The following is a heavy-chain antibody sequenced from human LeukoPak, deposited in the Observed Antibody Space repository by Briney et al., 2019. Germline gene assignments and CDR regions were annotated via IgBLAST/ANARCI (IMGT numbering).Heavy chain of an antibody. CDR1: GFTFSNCG. D-gene: IGHD2-2*03. CDR3: ARDGFCSSSSCYPLNWFDP. Sequence: GGSLRLSCAASGFTFSNCGMHWVRQAPGKGLEWVAVIWHDGSNKYYADSVKGRFTISRDNAKNKLYLQMNSLRAEDTAVYYCARDGFCSSSSCYPLNWFDPWGQGTLVTVSS. V-gene: IGHV3-33*01. CDR2: IWHDGSNK. J-gene: IGHJ5*02.